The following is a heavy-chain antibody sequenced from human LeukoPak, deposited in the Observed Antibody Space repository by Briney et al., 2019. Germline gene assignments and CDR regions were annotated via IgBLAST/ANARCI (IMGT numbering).Heavy chain of an antibody. D-gene: IGHD2-15*01. CDR3: ARLGLGGAFDI. Sequence: SQTLSLTCAISGDSVSSNSAVWNWIRQSPSRDLEWLGRTYYRSKWYNDYAVSVKSRITIKPDTSKNQFSLLLNSATPEDTAVYYCARLGLGGAFDIWGQGTMVTVSS. J-gene: IGHJ3*02. V-gene: IGHV6-1*01. CDR2: TYYRSKWYN. CDR1: GDSVSSNSAV.